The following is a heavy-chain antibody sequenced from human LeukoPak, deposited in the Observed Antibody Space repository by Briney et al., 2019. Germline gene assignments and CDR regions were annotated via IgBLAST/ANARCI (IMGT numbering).Heavy chain of an antibody. CDR2: INGDGSST. CDR3: ASLGYSKGYYYGMDV. CDR1: GFTFSSYW. D-gene: IGHD4-11*01. J-gene: IGHJ6*02. Sequence: GGSLRLSCAASGFTFSSYWMHWVRQAPGKGLVWVSRINGDGSSTSYADSVKGRFTISRDNAKNTLYLQMNSLRAEDTALYYCASLGYSKGYYYGMDVWGQGTTVTVSS. V-gene: IGHV3-74*01.